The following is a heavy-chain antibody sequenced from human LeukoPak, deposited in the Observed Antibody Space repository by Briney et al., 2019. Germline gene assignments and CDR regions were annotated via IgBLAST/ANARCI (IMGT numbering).Heavy chain of an antibody. V-gene: IGHV4-39*01. CDR2: IYYSGST. CDR1: GASVTMGSYY. J-gene: IGHJ4*02. CDR3: ARCPRPGIAVAGTEPYYFDY. Sequence: SETLSLTCSVSGASVTMGSYYWAWIRQPPGKGLEWIGSIYYSGSTYYNPSLKSRVTISVDTSKNQFSLKLSSVTAADTAVYYCARCPRPGIAVAGTEPYYFDYWGQGTLVTVSS. D-gene: IGHD6-19*01.